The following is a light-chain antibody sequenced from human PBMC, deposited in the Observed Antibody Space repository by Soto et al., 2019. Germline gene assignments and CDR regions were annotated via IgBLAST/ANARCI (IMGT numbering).Light chain of an antibody. V-gene: IGLV2-14*01. CDR1: SSDVGAYNY. CDR3: SSYTSATTYV. CDR2: DVN. J-gene: IGLJ1*01. Sequence: QFLLPQPSPMFGSPGKPINLFFPGTSSDVGAYNYDSWYQQHPGKVPKLIIYDVNNRPSGVSNRFSGSKSGNTASLTISGLQTEDEADYYCSSYTSATTYVFGTGTKVTGL.